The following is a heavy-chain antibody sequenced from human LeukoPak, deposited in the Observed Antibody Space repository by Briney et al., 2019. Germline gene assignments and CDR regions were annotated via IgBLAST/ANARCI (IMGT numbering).Heavy chain of an antibody. J-gene: IGHJ4*02. D-gene: IGHD3-16*02. CDR2: ISSSSSYI. V-gene: IGHV3-21*04. Sequence: PGGSLRLSCAASGFTFSSYSMNWVRQAPGKGLEWVSSISSSSSYIYYADSVKGRFTISRDNSKNTLYLQMNSLRAEDTAVYYCAKDSYYDYVWGSYRYTNQFDYWGQGTLVTVSS. CDR1: GFTFSSYS. CDR3: AKDSYYDYVWGSYRYTNQFDY.